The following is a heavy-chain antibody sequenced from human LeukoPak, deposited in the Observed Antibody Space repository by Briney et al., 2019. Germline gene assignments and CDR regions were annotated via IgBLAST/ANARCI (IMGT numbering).Heavy chain of an antibody. Sequence: GGSLRLSCAASGFTFSTYAMSWVRQAAGKGLEWVSLSGSGGGTYYADSVKGRFTISRDNSKNTLYLQMNSLRAEDTAVYYCAKGGDDFWSGYYSEHQPPDYWGQGTLLTVSS. CDR1: GFTFSTYA. V-gene: IGHV3-23*01. CDR3: AKGGDDFWSGYYSEHQPPDY. J-gene: IGHJ4*02. CDR2: SGSGGGT. D-gene: IGHD3-3*01.